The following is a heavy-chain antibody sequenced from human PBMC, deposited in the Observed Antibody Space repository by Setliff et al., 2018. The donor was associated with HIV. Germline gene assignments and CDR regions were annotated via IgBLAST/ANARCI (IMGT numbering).Heavy chain of an antibody. D-gene: IGHD2-21*02. CDR3: ARDSVVVTAIAFLDAFDI. CDR2: INTNTGNP. V-gene: IGHV7-4-1*02. CDR1: GYSFTSYA. J-gene: IGHJ3*02. Sequence: GASVKVSCKASGYSFTSYATNWVRQAPGQGLEWMGWINTNTGNPTYAQGFTGRFAFSLDTSVSTAYLQISSLKAEDTAVYYCARDSVVVTAIAFLDAFDIWGQGTMVTVSS.